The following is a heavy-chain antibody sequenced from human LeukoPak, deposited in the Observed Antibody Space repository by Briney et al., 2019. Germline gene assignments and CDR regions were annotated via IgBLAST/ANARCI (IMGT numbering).Heavy chain of an antibody. Sequence: PSQTLSLTCTVSGGSISSGSYYWSWIRQPPGKGLEWIGYIYYSGSTNYNPSLKSRVTISVDTSKNQFSLKLSSVTAADTAVYYCARTRFGIVVVDYFDYWGQGTLVTVSS. CDR3: ARTRFGIVVVDYFDY. D-gene: IGHD2-2*01. J-gene: IGHJ4*02. CDR1: GGSISSGSYY. CDR2: IYYSGST. V-gene: IGHV4-61*01.